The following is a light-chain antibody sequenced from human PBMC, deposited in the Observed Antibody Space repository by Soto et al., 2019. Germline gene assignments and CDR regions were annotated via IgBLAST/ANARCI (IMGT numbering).Light chain of an antibody. V-gene: IGKV3-20*01. CDR3: QQYNNWPPWT. CDR2: GAS. CDR1: PSVSGSN. Sequence: EIVLTQSPGTLSLSPGERATLSCRASPSVSGSNLAWYQQKPGQAPRLVIYGASSRATGIPDRFSGSGSGTDFTLTISRLEPEDFAVYYCQQYNNWPPWTFGQGTKVEIK. J-gene: IGKJ1*01.